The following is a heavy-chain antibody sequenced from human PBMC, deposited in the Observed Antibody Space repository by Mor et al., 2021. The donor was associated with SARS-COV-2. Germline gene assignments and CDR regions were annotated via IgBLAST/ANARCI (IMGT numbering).Heavy chain of an antibody. CDR3: ARGIVDYGDYYVFFDY. CDR2: IIPIFGTA. J-gene: IGHJ4*02. V-gene: IGHV1-69*01. Sequence: RQAPGQGLEWMGGIIPIFGTANYAQKFQGRVTITADESTSTAYMELSSLRSEDTAVYYCARGIVDYGDYYVFFDYWGQGTLVTVSS. D-gene: IGHD4-17*01.